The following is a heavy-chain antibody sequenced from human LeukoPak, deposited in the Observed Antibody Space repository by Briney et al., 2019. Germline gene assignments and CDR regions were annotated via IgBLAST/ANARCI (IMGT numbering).Heavy chain of an antibody. V-gene: IGHV3-73*01. CDR2: IRTNTHNYAT. J-gene: IGHJ4*02. CDR1: GFIFSDST. CDR3: SRRGDYDFDY. Sequence: GGSLRLSCAASGFIFSDSTIHWVRQASGKGLEWLGRIRTNTHNYATAYAASLKGRFTIFRDDSHNMAYLQLNSLKTEDTALYYCSRRGDYDFDYWGQGALVTVSS. D-gene: IGHD4-17*01.